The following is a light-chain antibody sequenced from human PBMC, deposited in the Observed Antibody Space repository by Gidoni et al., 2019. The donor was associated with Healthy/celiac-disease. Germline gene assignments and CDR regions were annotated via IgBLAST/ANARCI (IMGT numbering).Light chain of an antibody. J-gene: IGKJ4*01. CDR3: QQYDNRPPT. CDR1: QDISNY. CDR2: DAS. V-gene: IGKV1-33*01. Sequence: DIKMTQCPSSLYASVGDRVTITCQASQDISNYLNWYQQKPGKAPKLLIYDASNLETGVPSRFSGSGSGTYFTFTISILQPEDSATYDCQQYDNRPPTFGGGTKVEIK.